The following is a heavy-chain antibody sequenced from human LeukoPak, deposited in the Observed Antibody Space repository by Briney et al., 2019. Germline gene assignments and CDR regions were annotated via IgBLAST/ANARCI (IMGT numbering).Heavy chain of an antibody. D-gene: IGHD3-22*01. V-gene: IGHV4-39*07. Sequence: SETLSLTCTVSGGSISNGDYYWGWIRQPPGKGLEWIGSIYYSGSTYYNPSLKSRVTISVDTSKNQFSLKLSSVTAADTAVYYCARDPFQLYYDSSWETDYWGQGTLVTVSS. CDR2: IYYSGST. CDR3: ARDPFQLYYDSSWETDY. CDR1: GGSISNGDYY. J-gene: IGHJ4*02.